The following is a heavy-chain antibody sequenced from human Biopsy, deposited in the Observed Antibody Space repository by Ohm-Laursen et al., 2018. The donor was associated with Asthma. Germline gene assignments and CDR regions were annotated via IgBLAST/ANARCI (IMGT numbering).Heavy chain of an antibody. J-gene: IGHJ6*02. CDR1: GYTFNSAG. D-gene: IGHD3-10*01. CDR3: TRAVDYSHYYGIDV. CDR2: ISVYNSNT. Sequence: ASVKVSCKTSGYTFNSAGITWVRQAPGQGLEWMGWISVYNSNTKVAQKLQDRVTMITDTSTSTAYMELRSLRSDDTAVYFCTRAVDYSHYYGIDVWGQGTTVTVS. V-gene: IGHV1-18*01.